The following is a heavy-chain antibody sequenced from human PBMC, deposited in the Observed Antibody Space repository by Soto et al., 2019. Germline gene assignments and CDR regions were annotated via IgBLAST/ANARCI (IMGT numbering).Heavy chain of an antibody. Sequence: SETLSLTCTVSGGSVTSTSYYWSWIRQPPGKGLEWIGYMHYSGSTNYNPSLKSRVTISVDTSKNQFSLKLSSVTAADTAVYYCARAWEPLYFDYWGPGTLVTVSS. CDR1: GGSVTSTSYY. CDR3: ARAWEPLYFDY. D-gene: IGHD1-26*01. CDR2: MHYSGST. V-gene: IGHV4-61*01. J-gene: IGHJ4*02.